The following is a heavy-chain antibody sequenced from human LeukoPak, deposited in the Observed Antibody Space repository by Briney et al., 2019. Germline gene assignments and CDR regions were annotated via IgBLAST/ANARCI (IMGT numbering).Heavy chain of an antibody. Sequence: PGGSLRLSCAASGFTFSSYAMSWVRQAPGKGLEWVSAISGSGGSTYYADSVKGRFTISRDNSKSTLYLQMNSLRAEDTAVYYCAKDPPYYDSSGYDYWGQGTLVTVSS. CDR2: ISGSGGST. CDR3: AKDPPYYDSSGYDY. J-gene: IGHJ4*02. D-gene: IGHD3-22*01. CDR1: GFTFSSYA. V-gene: IGHV3-23*01.